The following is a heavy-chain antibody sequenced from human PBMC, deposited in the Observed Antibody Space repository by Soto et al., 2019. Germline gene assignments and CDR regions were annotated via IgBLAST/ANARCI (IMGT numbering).Heavy chain of an antibody. CDR1: GFTFSSYA. CDR2: TTSNGGRI. D-gene: IGHD1-26*01. J-gene: IGHJ4*02. CDR3: ARKNPGREWELPDY. Sequence: GGSLRLSCAASGFTFSSYAMSWVRQAPGKGLEWVAVTTSNGGRINYADSVKGRFTISRDNSRTTLYLQMNSLRIDDTAVYYCARKNPGREWELPDYWGQGTLVTVSS. V-gene: IGHV3-30*03.